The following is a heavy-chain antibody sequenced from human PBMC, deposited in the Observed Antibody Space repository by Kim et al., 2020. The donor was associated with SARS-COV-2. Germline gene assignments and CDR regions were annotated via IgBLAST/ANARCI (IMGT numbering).Heavy chain of an antibody. D-gene: IGHD6-19*01. CDR1: GFTFSSYS. J-gene: IGHJ4*02. Sequence: GGSLRLSCAASGFTFSSYSMNWVRQAPGKGLEWVSYISSSSSTIYYADSMKGRFTISRDNTKNSLYLQMNSLRAEDTAVYYCARNTYSSGWYGDFDYWGQGTLVTVSS. CDR3: ARNTYSSGWYGDFDY. V-gene: IGHV3-48*01. CDR2: ISSSSSTI.